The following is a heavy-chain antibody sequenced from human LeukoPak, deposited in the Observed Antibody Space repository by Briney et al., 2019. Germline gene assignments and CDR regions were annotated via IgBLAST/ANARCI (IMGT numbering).Heavy chain of an antibody. V-gene: IGHV3-7*03. D-gene: IGHD3-16*01. J-gene: IGHJ4*02. Sequence: GGSLRLSCEGSAFIFSGHWMSWVRQAPGRGLEWVANIKQDGSEKYYVDSVKGRFTISRDNARSSLYLQMNSLRAEDTAVYYCARGGRGDFDYWGQGTLVTVSS. CDR2: IKQDGSEK. CDR1: AFIFSGHW. CDR3: ARGGRGDFDY.